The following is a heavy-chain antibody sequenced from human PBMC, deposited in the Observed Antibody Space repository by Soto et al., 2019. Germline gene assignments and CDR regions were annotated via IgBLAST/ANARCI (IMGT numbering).Heavy chain of an antibody. Sequence: SETLSLTCAVYGGSFSGYYWSWIRQPPGKGLEWIGEINHSGSTNYNPSLKSRVTISVDTSKNQFSLKLSSVTAADTAVYYCARDSINGYCSSTSCYGKYYYYYYGMDVWGQGTTVTVSS. CDR3: ARDSINGYCSSTSCYGKYYYYYYGMDV. CDR2: INHSGST. J-gene: IGHJ6*02. V-gene: IGHV4-34*01. D-gene: IGHD2-2*01. CDR1: GGSFSGYY.